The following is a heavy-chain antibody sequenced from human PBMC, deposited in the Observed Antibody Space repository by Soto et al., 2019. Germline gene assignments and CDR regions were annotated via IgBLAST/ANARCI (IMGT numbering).Heavy chain of an antibody. CDR1: GDSVSSNSAA. Sequence: PSQTLSLTCAISGDSVSSNSAAWDWIRQSPSRGLEWLGRTYYRFKWYNDYAVSVKSRITINPDTSKNQFSLQLNSVTPEDTAVYYCARGSGYDLYYYYYGMDVWGQGTTVTVSS. J-gene: IGHJ6*02. D-gene: IGHD5-12*01. V-gene: IGHV6-1*01. CDR3: ARGSGYDLYYYYYGMDV. CDR2: TYYRFKWYN.